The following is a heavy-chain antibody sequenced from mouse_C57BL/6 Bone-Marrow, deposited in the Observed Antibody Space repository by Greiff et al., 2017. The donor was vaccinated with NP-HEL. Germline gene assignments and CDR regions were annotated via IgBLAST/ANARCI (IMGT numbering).Heavy chain of an antibody. CDR1: GYTFTDYY. V-gene: IGHV1-19*01. CDR3: AKGDYGKNY. J-gene: IGHJ2*01. Sequence: EVKLMESGPVLVKPGASVKMSCKASGYTFTDYYMNWVKQSHGKSLEWIGVINPYNGGTSYNQKFKGKATLTVDKSSSTAYMELNSLTSEDSAVYYCAKGDYGKNYWGQGTTLTVSS. D-gene: IGHD2-1*01. CDR2: INPYNGGT.